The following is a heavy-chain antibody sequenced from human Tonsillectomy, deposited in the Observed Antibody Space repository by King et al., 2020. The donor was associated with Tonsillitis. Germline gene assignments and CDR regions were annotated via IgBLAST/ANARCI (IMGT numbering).Heavy chain of an antibody. CDR3: ARHATGTTSHIVY. D-gene: IGHD1-7*01. CDR2: IYYSGST. J-gene: IGHJ4*02. Sequence: LQLQESGPGLVKPSETLSLTCTVSGGPISSSNYYWGWIRQPPGKGLEWMGTIYYSGSTFYNPSLKSRVTISVDTSKNQFSLKMSSVTAADAAVYYCARHATGTTSHIVYWGQGTLVTVSS. CDR1: GGPISSSNYY. V-gene: IGHV4-39*01.